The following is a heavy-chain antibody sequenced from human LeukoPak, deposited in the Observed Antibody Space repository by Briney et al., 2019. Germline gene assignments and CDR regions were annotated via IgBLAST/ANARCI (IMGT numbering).Heavy chain of an antibody. CDR3: ARGRLRFLDLPHDAFDI. CDR2: MSAYNRNT. D-gene: IGHD3-3*01. J-gene: IGHJ3*02. CDR1: GYTFTSYG. V-gene: IGHV1-18*01. Sequence: ASVKVSCKASGYTFTSYGISWVRQAPGQELEWMGWMSAYNRNTNYAQKLQGRVTTTTDTSTSTAYMELRSLRSDDTAVYYCARGRLRFLDLPHDAFDIWGQGTMVTVSS.